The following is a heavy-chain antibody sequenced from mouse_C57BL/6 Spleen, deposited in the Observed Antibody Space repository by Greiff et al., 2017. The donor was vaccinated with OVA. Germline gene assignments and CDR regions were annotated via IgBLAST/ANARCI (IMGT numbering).Heavy chain of an antibody. CDR1: GFNIKDDY. CDR2: IDPENGDT. Sequence: EVKLMESGAELVRPGASVKLSCTASGFNIKDDYMHWVKQRPEQGLEWIGWIDPENGDTEYASKFQGKATITADTSSNTAYLQLSSLTSEDTAVYYCTTSGDYDGIWFAYWGQGTLVTVSA. J-gene: IGHJ3*01. V-gene: IGHV14-4*01. CDR3: TTSGDYDGIWFAY. D-gene: IGHD2-4*01.